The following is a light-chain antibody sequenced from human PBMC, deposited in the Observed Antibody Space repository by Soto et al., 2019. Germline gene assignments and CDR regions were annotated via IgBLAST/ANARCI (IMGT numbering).Light chain of an antibody. CDR2: WAS. CDR3: QQYYDPPRT. CDR1: QSLLFSSTNRNN. J-gene: IGKJ2*01. V-gene: IGKV4-1*01. Sequence: DIVMTQSPDSLTVSLGERATINCKSSQSLLFSSTNRNNLAWYQHKPGQPPKLLIYWASTRESGVPERFSGSESGTDLTLTLTNVQPDDVATYYSQQYYDPPRTFGQGTKLEIK.